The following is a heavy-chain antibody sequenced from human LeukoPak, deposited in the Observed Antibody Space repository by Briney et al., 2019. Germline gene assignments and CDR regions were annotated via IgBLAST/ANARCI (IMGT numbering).Heavy chain of an antibody. CDR3: TTETREITYYDFWSGYSDFDY. J-gene: IGHJ4*02. CDR1: GFTFSNAW. V-gene: IGHV3-15*01. D-gene: IGHD3-3*01. CDR2: IKSTTDGGTT. Sequence: GGSLRLSCAASGFTFSNAWMSWVRQAPGKGLEWVGRIKSTTDGGTTDYAAPVKGRFTISRDDSKNTLYLQMNSLKTEDTAVYYCTTETREITYYDFWSGYSDFDYWGQGTLVTVSS.